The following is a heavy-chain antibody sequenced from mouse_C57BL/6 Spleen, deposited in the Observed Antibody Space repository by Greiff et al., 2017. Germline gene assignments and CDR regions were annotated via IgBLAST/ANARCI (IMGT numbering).Heavy chain of an antibody. V-gene: IGHV5-4*03. CDR3: GENYYGSTSDY. CDR1: GFTFSSYA. CDR2: ISDGGSYT. Sequence: EVMLVESGGGLVKPGGFLQLSCAPSGFTFSSYAMSWVRQTPEKRLEWVATISDGGSYTYYPDNVKGRFTISRENAKNNLYLQMSHLKSEDTAMFCCGENYYGSTSDYWGQGTTLTVSS. J-gene: IGHJ2*01. D-gene: IGHD1-1*01.